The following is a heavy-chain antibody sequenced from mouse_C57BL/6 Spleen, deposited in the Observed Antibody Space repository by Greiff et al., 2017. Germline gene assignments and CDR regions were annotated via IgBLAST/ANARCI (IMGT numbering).Heavy chain of an antibody. CDR2: INPNNGGT. J-gene: IGHJ2*01. D-gene: IGHD1-1*01. CDR3: ARKRDYYGSAFDY. CDR1: GYTFTDYY. V-gene: IGHV1-26*01. Sequence: EVQLQQSGPELVKPGASVKISCKASGYTFTDYYMNWVKQSHGKSLEWIGDINPNNGGTSYNQKFKGKATLTVDKSSSTAYIELRSLTSEDSAVYYCARKRDYYGSAFDYWGEGTTLTVSS.